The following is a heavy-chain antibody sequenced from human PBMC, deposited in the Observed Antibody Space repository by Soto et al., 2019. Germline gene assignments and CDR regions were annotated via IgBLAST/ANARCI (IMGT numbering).Heavy chain of an antibody. CDR1: GFTFSSYA. CDR2: FSGRGGST. CDR3: AYSSTPFDY. J-gene: IGHJ4*02. D-gene: IGHD6-13*01. V-gene: IGHV3-23*01. Sequence: EVQLLESGGGLVQPGGSLRLSCAASGFTFSSYAMSWVRQAPGKGLEWVSAFSGRGGSTYYEDSVKRRFTISRDKSKNTLYLHMNSLRAEDTAVYYCAYSSTPFDYLGQGTLVTVSS.